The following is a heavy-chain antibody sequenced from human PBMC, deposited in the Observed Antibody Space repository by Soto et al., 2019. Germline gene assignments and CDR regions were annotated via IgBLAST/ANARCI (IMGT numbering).Heavy chain of an antibody. J-gene: IGHJ6*02. CDR3: ASAGSYPYYYYGMDV. V-gene: IGHV3-11*06. CDR2: IRSSSSYT. Sequence: XVSLRLPCAAPGFPFSDYYMSWIRQAPGKGLEWVSYIRSSSSYTNYADSVKGRFTISRDNAKNSLYLQMNSLRAEDTAVYYCASAGSYPYYYYGMDVWGQGTTVTVSS. CDR1: GFPFSDYY. D-gene: IGHD1-26*01.